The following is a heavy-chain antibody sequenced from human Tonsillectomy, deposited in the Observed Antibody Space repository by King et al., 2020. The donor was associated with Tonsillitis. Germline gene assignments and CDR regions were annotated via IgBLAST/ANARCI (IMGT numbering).Heavy chain of an antibody. J-gene: IGHJ6*03. V-gene: IGHV3-23*04. CDR1: GFTFSSYA. Sequence: VQLVESGGGLVQPGGSLRLSCAASGFTFSSYAMSWVRLAPGKGLEWVSAISASVGTTYYADSVKGRFAISRDIPKNTLYLQMNSLRAEDTAVYYCAKNRLTMIDAYMDVWGKGTAVIVSS. CDR2: ISASVGTT. D-gene: IGHD3-22*01. CDR3: AKNRLTMIDAYMDV.